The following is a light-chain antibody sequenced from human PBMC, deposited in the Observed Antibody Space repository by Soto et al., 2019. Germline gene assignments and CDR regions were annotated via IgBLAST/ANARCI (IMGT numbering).Light chain of an antibody. CDR2: EVN. J-gene: IGLJ1*01. Sequence: QSVLTQPASVSGSPGQTITISCTGTSSDVGGYNYVSWYQQHPAKAPTLMIYEVNNRPSGVSNRFSGSKSCTTASLTSSGLQAEDEADYYCSSYTSSSPFVFGTGTKVTVL. V-gene: IGLV2-14*01. CDR1: SSDVGGYNY. CDR3: SSYTSSSPFV.